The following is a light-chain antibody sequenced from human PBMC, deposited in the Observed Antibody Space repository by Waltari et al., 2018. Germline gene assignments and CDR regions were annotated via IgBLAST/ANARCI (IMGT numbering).Light chain of an antibody. J-gene: IGKJ3*01. V-gene: IGKV3-20*01. CDR3: QQYGTSLFT. CDR1: QRGNNDY. CDR2: GAS. Sequence: DIVLTQSPGTLSLSPGERATLSCRASQRGNNDYLAWYQKKPGQAPRLLSYGASSRATGIPDRFSGSGSGTDFTLTISRLEPEDCAVYYCQQYGTSLFTFGPGTKVDIK.